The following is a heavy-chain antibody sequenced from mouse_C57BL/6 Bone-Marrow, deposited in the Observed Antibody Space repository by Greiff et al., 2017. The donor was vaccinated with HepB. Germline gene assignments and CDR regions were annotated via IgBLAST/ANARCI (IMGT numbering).Heavy chain of an antibody. CDR1: GYTFTSYW. CDR2: IYPGSGST. V-gene: IGHV1-55*01. J-gene: IGHJ1*03. D-gene: IGHD1-1*01. CDR3: ANLYYYGSSPYWYFDV. Sequence: VKLQQPGAELVKPGASVKMSCKASGYTFTSYWITWVKQRPGQGLEWIGDIYPGSGSTNYNEKFKSKATLTVDTSSSTAYMQLSSLTSEDSAVYYCANLYYYGSSPYWYFDVWGTGTTVTVSS.